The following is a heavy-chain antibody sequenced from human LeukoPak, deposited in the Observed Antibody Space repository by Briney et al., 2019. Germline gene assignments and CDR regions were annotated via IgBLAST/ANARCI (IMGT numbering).Heavy chain of an antibody. Sequence: ASLKVSCKASGYTFSGYYMHWVRQAPGQGLEWMGWIHPGTGDTNYAQKFQDRVTVTRDTSIATAYMDLIRLTSDDTAVYYCASYASGYNWLRVWGQGTLVTVSS. CDR1: GYTFSGYY. V-gene: IGHV1-2*02. CDR2: IHPGTGDT. J-gene: IGHJ4*02. D-gene: IGHD1-1*01. CDR3: ASYASGYNWLRV.